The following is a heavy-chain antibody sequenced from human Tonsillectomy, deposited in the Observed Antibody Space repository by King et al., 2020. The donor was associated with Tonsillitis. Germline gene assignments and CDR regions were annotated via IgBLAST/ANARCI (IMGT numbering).Heavy chain of an antibody. Sequence: QVQLVESGAEVKKPGASVKVSCKASGYTFTSYDINWVRQATGQGLEWMGWMNPNSGNTGFAQKFQGRVTMTRNTSISTAYMELSSLRSEDTAVYYCARAGSWYSVGYFDYWGQGNLVTVSS. CDR1: GYTFTSYD. V-gene: IGHV1-8*01. CDR2: MNPNSGNT. D-gene: IGHD6-13*01. J-gene: IGHJ4*02. CDR3: ARAGSWYSVGYFDY.